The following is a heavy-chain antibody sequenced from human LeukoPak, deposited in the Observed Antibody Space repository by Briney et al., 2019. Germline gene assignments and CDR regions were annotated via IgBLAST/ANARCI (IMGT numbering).Heavy chain of an antibody. CDR2: ISANNGNT. J-gene: IGHJ4*02. CDR3: AGAVTVTTGPLGY. Sequence: GASVKVSCKVSGYTFTSFGINWVRQAPGQGLEWMGWISANNGNTNYAQNLQGRVTMTTDTSTNTAYMELRSLRSDDTAIYYCAGAVTVTTGPLGYWGQGTLVTVSS. CDR1: GYTFTSFG. V-gene: IGHV1-18*01. D-gene: IGHD4-17*01.